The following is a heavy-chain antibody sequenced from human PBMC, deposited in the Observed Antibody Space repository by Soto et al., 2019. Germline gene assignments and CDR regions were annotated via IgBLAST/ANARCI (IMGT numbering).Heavy chain of an antibody. CDR2: TYYRSKWYN. CDR3: ARGSWDDVSGHYYMEV. CDR1: GDSVSSNSAG. V-gene: IGHV6-1*01. Sequence: SQTLSLTCDISGDSVSSNSAGWNWIRQTPSRGLEWLGRTYYRSKWYNNYAVSVKSRVSVNPDTAKNQFSLQLNSVTPEDMAVYYCARGSWDDVSGHYYMEVWGKGTTVTVSS. D-gene: IGHD1-1*01. J-gene: IGHJ6*03.